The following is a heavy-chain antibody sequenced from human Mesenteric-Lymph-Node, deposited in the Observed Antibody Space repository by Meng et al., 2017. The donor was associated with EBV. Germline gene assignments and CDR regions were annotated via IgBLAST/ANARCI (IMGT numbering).Heavy chain of an antibody. CDR1: GGLHSRGSYY. V-gene: IGHV4-30-4*01. D-gene: IGHD6-13*01. Sequence: QVHLKEPGPGRGTSCQTLTLTCAVAGGLHSRGSYYWSSLGQPPVEGLEERGADNYSGGTSYNPSLQSRITITRDTSENQLCLKLSSGAAADTAVYFCAREVRSWSFDIWGQGTLVTVSS. J-gene: IGHJ4*02. CDR3: AREVRSWSFDI. CDR2: DNYSGGT.